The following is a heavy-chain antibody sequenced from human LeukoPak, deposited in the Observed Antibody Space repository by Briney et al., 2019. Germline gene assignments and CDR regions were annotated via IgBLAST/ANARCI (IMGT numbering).Heavy chain of an antibody. J-gene: IGHJ4*02. D-gene: IGHD2-8*02. CDR1: GYTFTGYY. V-gene: IGHV1-2*02. CDR2: INPDNGAT. CDR3: ARGTGRGYNFGY. Sequence: ASVKVSCKASGYTFTGYYIHWVRQAPGQGLEWMGWINPDNGATDYAQNFQGRVTMTRGTSISTAYMELSRLRSDDTAVYYCARGTGRGYNFGYWGQGTLVTVSS.